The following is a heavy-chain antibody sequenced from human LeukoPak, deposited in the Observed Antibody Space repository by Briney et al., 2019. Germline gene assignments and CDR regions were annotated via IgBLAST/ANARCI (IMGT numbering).Heavy chain of an antibody. CDR2: IPYDGSNK. D-gene: IGHD6-19*01. V-gene: IGHV3-30-3*01. CDR3: AKQWLVYFDY. CDR1: GFTFSSYA. J-gene: IGHJ4*02. Sequence: GGSLRLSCAASGFTFSSYAMHWVRQAPGKGLEWVAVIPYDGSNKYYADSVKGRFTISRDNSKTTLYLQMNSLRAEDTAVYYCAKQWLVYFDYWGQGTLVTVSS.